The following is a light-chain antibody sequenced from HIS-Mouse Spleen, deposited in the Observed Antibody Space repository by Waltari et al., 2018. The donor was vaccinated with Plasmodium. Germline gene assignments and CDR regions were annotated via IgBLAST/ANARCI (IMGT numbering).Light chain of an antibody. CDR3: QQFNSYPQGT. CDR2: EAS. Sequence: AIQLTQSPSSLSASVGDRVTITCRASQGISSALAWYQQKPGKAPKLLIYEASILESGVPSRFSGSGSGTDFTLTISSLQPEDFATYYCQQFNSYPQGTFGQGTRLEIK. V-gene: IGKV1-13*02. CDR1: QGISSA. J-gene: IGKJ5*01.